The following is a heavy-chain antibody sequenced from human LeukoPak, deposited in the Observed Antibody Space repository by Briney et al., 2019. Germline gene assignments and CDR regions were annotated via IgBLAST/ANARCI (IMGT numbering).Heavy chain of an antibody. CDR2: ISWNSGSI. CDR3: TKGVFRAVTGHFDY. D-gene: IGHD4-17*01. J-gene: IGHJ4*02. Sequence: GRSLRLSCAASGFTFDDYAMHWVRQAPGKGLEWVSGISWNSGSIGYADSVKGRFTISRDNAKNSLYLQMNSLRAEDTALYYCTKGVFRAVTGHFDYWGQGTLVTVSS. CDR1: GFTFDDYA. V-gene: IGHV3-9*01.